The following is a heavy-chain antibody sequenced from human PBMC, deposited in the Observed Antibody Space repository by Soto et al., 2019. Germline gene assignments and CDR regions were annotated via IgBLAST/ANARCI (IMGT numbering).Heavy chain of an antibody. D-gene: IGHD4-17*01. Sequence: GASVKVSCKASGYTFTSYGISWVRQAPGQGLEWMGWISAYNGNTNYAQKLQGRVTMTTDTSTSTAYMELRSLRSDDTAVYYCARDIGVDYGDYVNLDYFDYWGQGTLVTVSS. J-gene: IGHJ4*02. CDR3: ARDIGVDYGDYVNLDYFDY. CDR2: ISAYNGNT. V-gene: IGHV1-18*01. CDR1: GYTFTSYG.